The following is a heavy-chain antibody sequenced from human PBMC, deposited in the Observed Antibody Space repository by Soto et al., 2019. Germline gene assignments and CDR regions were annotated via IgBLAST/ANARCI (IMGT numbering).Heavy chain of an antibody. CDR2: IKSKTDGGTT. CDR1: GFTFSNAW. D-gene: IGHD2-15*01. V-gene: IGHV3-15*07. J-gene: IGHJ4*01. CDR3: TTYSSHSMTDVRFDY. Sequence: GGSLRLSCAASGFTFSNAWMNWVRQAPGKGLEWVGRIKSKTDGGTTDYAAPVRGRFTITRDDSRNTPYMQMNSLKTEDTGVYYCTTYSSHSMTDVRFDYWGHGTLVTVSS.